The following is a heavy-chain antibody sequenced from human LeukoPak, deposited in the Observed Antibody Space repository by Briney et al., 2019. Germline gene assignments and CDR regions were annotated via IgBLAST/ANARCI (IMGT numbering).Heavy chain of an antibody. Sequence: GGSLRLSCAASGFTFRTYWMTWVRQSPGKGLESVASVNRYGVGKYYVDSVKGRFTISRDNARNLVYLQMNSLRAEDTAVYYCARDRGWNVVDNWGQGTLVTVSS. CDR2: VNRYGVGK. V-gene: IGHV3-7*01. D-gene: IGHD1-1*01. J-gene: IGHJ4*02. CDR1: GFTFRTYW. CDR3: ARDRGWNVVDN.